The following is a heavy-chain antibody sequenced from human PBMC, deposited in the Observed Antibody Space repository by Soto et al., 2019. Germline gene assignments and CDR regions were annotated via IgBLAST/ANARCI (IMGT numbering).Heavy chain of an antibody. CDR3: ARPENSHRGNSGSYYDGVNWFDP. CDR1: GGSFSGYY. V-gene: IGHV4-34*01. CDR2: INHSGST. D-gene: IGHD3-10*01. Sequence: SETLSLTCAVYGGSFSGYYWSWIRQPPGKGLEWIGEINHSGSTNYNPSLKSRVTISVDTSKNQFSLKLSSVTAADTAVYYCARPENSHRGNSGSYYDGVNWFDPWGQGTLVTVSS. J-gene: IGHJ5*02.